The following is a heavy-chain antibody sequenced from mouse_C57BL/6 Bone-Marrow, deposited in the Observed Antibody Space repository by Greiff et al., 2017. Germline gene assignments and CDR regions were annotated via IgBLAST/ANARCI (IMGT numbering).Heavy chain of an antibody. J-gene: IGHJ3*01. CDR1: GYTFTSYW. V-gene: IGHV1-64*01. D-gene: IGHD2-4*01. Sequence: VQLQQPGAELVKPGASVKLSCKASGYTFTSYWMHWVKQRPGQGLEWIGMIHPNSGSTNYNEKFKSKATLTVDKSSSTAYMQLSSLTSEDSAVYYCARKDIYYDYDGAWFAYWGQGTLVTGSA. CDR2: IHPNSGST. CDR3: ARKDIYYDYDGAWFAY.